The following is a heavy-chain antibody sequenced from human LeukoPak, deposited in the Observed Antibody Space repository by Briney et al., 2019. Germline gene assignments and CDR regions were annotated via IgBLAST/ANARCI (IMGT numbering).Heavy chain of an antibody. CDR3: AKGGSYGGNSRLNY. CDR2: ISGDGGST. J-gene: IGHJ4*02. D-gene: IGHD4-23*01. V-gene: IGHV3-43*02. Sequence: GGSLRLSCAASGFTFDDYAMHWVRQGPGKGLEWVSLISGDGGSTYYADSVKGRFTISRDNSKNSLYLQMNSLRTEDTALYYCAKGGSYGGNSRLNYWGQGTLVTVSS. CDR1: GFTFDDYA.